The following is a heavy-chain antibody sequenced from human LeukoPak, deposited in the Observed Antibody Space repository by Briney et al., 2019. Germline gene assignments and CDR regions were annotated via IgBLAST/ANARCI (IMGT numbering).Heavy chain of an antibody. J-gene: IGHJ4*02. V-gene: IGHV3-23*01. D-gene: IGHD3-10*01. CDR1: GFTFSRYA. CDR2: ISGSGENT. Sequence: GGSLRLSCAASGFTFSRYAMSWVRQAPGKGLEWVSAISGSGENTFYADSVKGRFSISRDNSKNTLYLQMNSLRAEDTAVYYCAKVGFSDFWGQGTLVSVSS. CDR3: AKVGFSDF.